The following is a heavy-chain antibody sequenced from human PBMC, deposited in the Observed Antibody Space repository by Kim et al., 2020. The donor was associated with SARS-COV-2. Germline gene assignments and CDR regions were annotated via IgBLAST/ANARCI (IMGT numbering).Heavy chain of an antibody. CDR1: GYTFTSYG. D-gene: IGHD3-10*01. Sequence: ASVKVSCKASGYTFTSYGISWVRQAPGQGLEWMGWISAYNGNTNYAQKLQGRVTMTTDTSTSTAYMELRSLRSDDTAVYYCARGGHYYGSGSYVGWFDPWGQGTLVTVSS. CDR2: ISAYNGNT. V-gene: IGHV1-18*01. J-gene: IGHJ5*02. CDR3: ARGGHYYGSGSYVGWFDP.